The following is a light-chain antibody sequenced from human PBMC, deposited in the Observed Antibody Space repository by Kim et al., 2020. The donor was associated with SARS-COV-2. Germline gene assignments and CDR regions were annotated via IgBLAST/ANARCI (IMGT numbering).Light chain of an antibody. CDR2: AAF. Sequence: ASVGDSVTITWRASQGIREHLAWYQQKPGKAPKSLIYAAFNLQSGVPSKFSGSISGTEYTLTISSLQPDDFATYYCQQYITYPRTFGQGTKVDIK. CDR3: QQYITYPRT. J-gene: IGKJ1*01. CDR1: QGIREH. V-gene: IGKV1-16*02.